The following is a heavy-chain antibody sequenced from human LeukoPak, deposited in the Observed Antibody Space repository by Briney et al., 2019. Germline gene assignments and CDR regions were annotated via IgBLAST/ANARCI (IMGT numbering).Heavy chain of an antibody. CDR1: GYTFTRHG. J-gene: IGHJ3*02. CDR3: ARDANTYYYEINGYTDAFDI. V-gene: IGHV7-4-1*01. Sequence: GASVKVSCKASGYTFTRHGLNWVRQAPGQGLQWMAWISTQTGNPTFAQGFTGRFVFSLDSSVSTAYLEIGSLKAEDTAMYYCARDANTYYYEINGYTDAFDIWGQGTMVTVSS. CDR2: ISTQTGNP. D-gene: IGHD3-22*01.